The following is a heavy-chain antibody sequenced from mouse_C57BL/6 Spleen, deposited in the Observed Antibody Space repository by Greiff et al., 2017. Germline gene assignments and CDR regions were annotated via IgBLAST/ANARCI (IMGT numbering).Heavy chain of an antibody. CDR1: GYTFTDYN. CDR2: INPNNGGT. J-gene: IGHJ4*01. Sequence: EVKLQESGPELVKPGASVKIPCKASGYTFTDYNMDWVKQSHGKSLEWIGDINPNNGGTIYNQKFKGKATLTVDKSSSTAYMELRSLTSEDTAVYYCARKGGNYYYCAMDYGGQGTSVTVSS. CDR3: ARKGGNYYYCAMDY. D-gene: IGHD2-1*01. V-gene: IGHV1-18*01.